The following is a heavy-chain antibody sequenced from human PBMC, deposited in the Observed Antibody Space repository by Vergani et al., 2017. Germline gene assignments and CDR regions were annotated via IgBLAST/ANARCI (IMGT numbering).Heavy chain of an antibody. J-gene: IGHJ4*02. V-gene: IGHV4-4*03. CDR3: ATIGYRRWGYYFDY. D-gene: IGHD2-2*02. Sequence: QVQLQESGPGLVKPPGTLSLTCAVSGDSIRSNDCWTWVRQPPGKGLEWIGEICHTEDTKYSPSIKSRVTVSVDESRNLFSLRINSVTAADTAVYYCATIGYRRWGYYFDYWGQGILVTVSS. CDR1: GDSIRSNDC. CDR2: ICHTEDT.